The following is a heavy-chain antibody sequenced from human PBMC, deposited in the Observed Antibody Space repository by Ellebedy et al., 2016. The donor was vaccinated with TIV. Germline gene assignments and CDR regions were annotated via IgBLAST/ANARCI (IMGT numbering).Heavy chain of an antibody. V-gene: IGHV3-21*01. D-gene: IGHD2/OR15-2a*01. CDR2: ISSSGSYL. Sequence: GESLKISCAASGFTFSSYTINWVRQTPGKGLEWVSSISSSGSYLYYADSVKGRFTISRDNAKNSLYLQMNSLRVDDTAVYYCFLRIRRGYWGQGTLVTVSS. CDR3: FLRIRRGY. J-gene: IGHJ4*02. CDR1: GFTFSSYT.